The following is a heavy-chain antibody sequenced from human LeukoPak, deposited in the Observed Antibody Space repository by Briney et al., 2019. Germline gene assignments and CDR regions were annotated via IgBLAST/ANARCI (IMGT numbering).Heavy chain of an antibody. CDR2: MYAGGTT. D-gene: IGHD6-19*01. CDR1: GVIVSRNF. Sequence: PGGSVRLSCAASGVIVSRNFMSWVRQAPGKGLQWVAIMYAGGTTAYSDSVRGRFHISRGSSNNTLSLQINSLRAEDTAAYYCARGSGSGWPLDRWGQGALVTVSS. V-gene: IGHV3-53*01. CDR3: ARGSGSGWPLDR. J-gene: IGHJ5*02.